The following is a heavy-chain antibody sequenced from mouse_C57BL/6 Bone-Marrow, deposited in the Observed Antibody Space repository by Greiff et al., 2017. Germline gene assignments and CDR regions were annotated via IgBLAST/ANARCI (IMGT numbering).Heavy chain of an antibody. CDR3: ARSFYYDGSSPWFAD. CDR1: GYTFTSYW. Sequence: QVQLQQPGAELVMPGASVKLSCKASGYTFTSYWMHWVKQRPGQGLEWIGEIDPSDSYTNYNQKFKGKSTLTVDKSSSTAYMQLSSLTSEDSAVYDCARSFYYDGSSPWFADWGQGTLVTVSA. D-gene: IGHD1-1*01. V-gene: IGHV1-69*01. J-gene: IGHJ3*01. CDR2: IDPSDSYT.